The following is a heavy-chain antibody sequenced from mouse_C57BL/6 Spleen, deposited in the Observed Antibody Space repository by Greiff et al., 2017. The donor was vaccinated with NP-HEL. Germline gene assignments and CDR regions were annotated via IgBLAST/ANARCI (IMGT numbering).Heavy chain of an antibody. D-gene: IGHD3-2*02. CDR3: ARGEGSSGYEMDY. J-gene: IGHJ4*01. CDR1: GYSFTGYY. V-gene: IGHV1-42*01. CDR2: INPSTGGT. Sequence: EVQRVESGPELVKPGASVKISCKASGYSFTGYYMNWVKQSPEKSLEWIGEINPSTGGTTYNQKFKAKATLTVDKSSSTAYMQLKSLTSEDSAVYYCARGEGSSGYEMDYWGQGTSVTVSS.